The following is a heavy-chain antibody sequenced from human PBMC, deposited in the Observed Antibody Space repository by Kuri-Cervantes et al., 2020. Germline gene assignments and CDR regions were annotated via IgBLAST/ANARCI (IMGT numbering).Heavy chain of an antibody. D-gene: IGHD5-18*01. V-gene: IGHV3-23*01. CDR2: ISGSGGST. CDR1: GFTFSSYG. J-gene: IGHJ3*02. CDR3: ARDHSYLRAFDI. Sequence: GESLKISCAASGFTFSSYGMHWVRQAPGKGLEWVSAISGSGGSTYYADSVKGRFTISRDNSKNTLYLQMNSLRAEDTAMYYCARDHSYLRAFDIWGQGTMVTVSS.